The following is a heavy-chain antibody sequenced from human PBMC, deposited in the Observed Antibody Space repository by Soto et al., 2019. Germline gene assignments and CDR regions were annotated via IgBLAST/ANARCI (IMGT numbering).Heavy chain of an antibody. D-gene: IGHD6-6*01. CDR1: GFTFSSYS. Sequence: PGGSLRLSCAASGFTFSSYSMNWVRQAPGKGLEWVSYISSSSSTIYYADSVKGRFTISRDNAKNSLYLQMNSLRDEDTAVYYCARGQGPQRQLVPLDYWGQGTPVTVSS. J-gene: IGHJ4*02. CDR2: ISSSSSTI. CDR3: ARGQGPQRQLVPLDY. V-gene: IGHV3-48*02.